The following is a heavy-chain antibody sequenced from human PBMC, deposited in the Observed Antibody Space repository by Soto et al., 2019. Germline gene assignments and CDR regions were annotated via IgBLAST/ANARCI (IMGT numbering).Heavy chain of an antibody. J-gene: IGHJ6*02. CDR2: IYYSGST. V-gene: IGHV4-59*01. CDR1: GGSISSYY. Sequence: SETLSLTCTVSGGSISSYYWSWIRQPPGKGLEWIGYIYYSGSTNYNPSLKSRVTISVDTSKNQFSLKLSSVTAADTAVYYCARVSSGSYYFRYYYGMDVWGQGTTVTVSS. CDR3: ARVSSGSYYFRYYYGMDV. D-gene: IGHD3-10*01.